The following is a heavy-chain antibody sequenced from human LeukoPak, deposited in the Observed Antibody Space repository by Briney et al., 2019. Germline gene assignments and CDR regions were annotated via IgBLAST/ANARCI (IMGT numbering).Heavy chain of an antibody. D-gene: IGHD6-19*01. J-gene: IGHJ4*02. Sequence: ASVKVSCKASGYTLTTFGISWVRQAPGQGLEWMGWISAYNGNPNYAQKLRGRVTMTTDTSTSTAYMELRSLRSDDTAVYYCARDRHSSDWENFDYWGQGTLLTVSS. V-gene: IGHV1-18*04. CDR1: GYTLTTFG. CDR2: ISAYNGNP. CDR3: ARDRHSSDWENFDY.